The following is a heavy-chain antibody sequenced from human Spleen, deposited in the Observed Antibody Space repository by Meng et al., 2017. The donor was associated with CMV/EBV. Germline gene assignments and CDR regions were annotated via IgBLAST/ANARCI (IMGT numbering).Heavy chain of an antibody. CDR3: AGAMGYGSGSYAGC. Sequence: SETLSLTCTVSGGSISSSSYYWGWIRQPPGKGLEWIGSIYYSGSTYYNPSLKSRVTISVDTSKNQFSLKLSSVTAADTAVYYCAGAMGYGSGSYAGCWGQGTLVTVSS. D-gene: IGHD3-10*01. CDR1: GGSISSSSYY. V-gene: IGHV4-39*07. J-gene: IGHJ4*02. CDR2: IYYSGST.